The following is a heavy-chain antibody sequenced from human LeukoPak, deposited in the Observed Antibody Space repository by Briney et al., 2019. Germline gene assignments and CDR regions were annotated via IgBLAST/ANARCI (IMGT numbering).Heavy chain of an antibody. CDR1: GFTVSSNY. V-gene: IGHV3-53*01. CDR2: IYSGGST. Sequence: GGSLRLSCAASGFTVSSNYMSWVRQAPGEGLEWVSVIYSGGSTYYADSVKGRFTISRDNSKNTLYLQMNSLRAEDTAVYYCARAYSYGSFDYWGQGTLVTVSS. D-gene: IGHD5-18*01. J-gene: IGHJ4*02. CDR3: ARAYSYGSFDY.